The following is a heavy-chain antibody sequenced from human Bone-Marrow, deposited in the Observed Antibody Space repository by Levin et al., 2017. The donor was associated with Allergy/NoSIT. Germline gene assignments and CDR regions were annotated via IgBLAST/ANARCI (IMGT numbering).Heavy chain of an antibody. D-gene: IGHD1/OR15-1a*01. CDR3: VKSLNTMTIHDGFDF. V-gene: IGHV3-9*01. J-gene: IGHJ3*01. CDR1: KFIFDDYG. CDR2: ISWNSGKT. Sequence: SLKISCATSKFIFDDYGMYWVRQAPGKGLEWVSGISWNSGKTHYADSVKGRFIISRDNAKNSLYPQMNSLRTEDTALYYCVKSLNTMTIHDGFDFWGQGTMVTVSA.